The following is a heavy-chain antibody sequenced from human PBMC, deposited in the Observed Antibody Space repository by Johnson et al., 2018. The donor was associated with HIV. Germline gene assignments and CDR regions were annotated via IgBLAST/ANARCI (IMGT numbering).Heavy chain of an antibody. V-gene: IGHV3-30*03. CDR2: ISQDGREK. Sequence: QVQLVESGGGVVQPGRSLRLSCAASGFTFSDYGLHWVRQAPGEGLEWVAAISQDGREKYYVDSVKGRFTISRDNAKNLLFLQMNSLRAEDTAVYYCGFDIWGQGTMVTVSS. J-gene: IGHJ3*02. CDR1: GFTFSDYG. CDR3: GFDI.